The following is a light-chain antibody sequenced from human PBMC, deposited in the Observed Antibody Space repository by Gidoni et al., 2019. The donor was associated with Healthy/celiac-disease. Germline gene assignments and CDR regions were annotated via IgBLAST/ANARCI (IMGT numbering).Light chain of an antibody. Sequence: EIVLTQSPGTLSLSPGERATLFCRASQSVSSSYLAWYQQKPGQAPRLLIYGASSRATGIPDRFSGSGSGTDFTLTISRLEPEEFAVYYCQQYGSSIGFGQGTKVEIK. CDR3: QQYGSSIG. V-gene: IGKV3-20*01. CDR1: QSVSSSY. CDR2: GAS. J-gene: IGKJ1*01.